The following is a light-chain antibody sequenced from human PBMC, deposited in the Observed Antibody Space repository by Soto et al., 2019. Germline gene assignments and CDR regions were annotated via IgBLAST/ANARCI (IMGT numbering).Light chain of an antibody. V-gene: IGLV1-44*01. CDR2: STN. J-gene: IGLJ1*01. CDR3: AAWDDSLNGLYV. Sequence: QSVLTQPPSASGTPGQRVTISCSGSSSNIGSQTVNWYQQFPGTAPKLLIYSTNQRPSGVPDRFSGSQSGTSASLAISGLQSEDEAEYYCAAWDDSLNGLYVFGTGTKLTVL. CDR1: SSNIGSQT.